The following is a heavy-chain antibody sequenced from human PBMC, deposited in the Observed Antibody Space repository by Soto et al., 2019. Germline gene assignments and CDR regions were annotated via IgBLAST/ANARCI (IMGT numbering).Heavy chain of an antibody. CDR1: GYTFNKYG. V-gene: IGHV1-18*01. CDR2: ISAYNGNT. Sequence: QVQLVQSGAEVKKPGASVKVSCKASGYTFNKYGIYWVRQAPGQGLEWMGWISAYNGNTNYAQNFQGRVTMTTDTSTSTAYMELRSLRSDDTAVYYCATTKDDINASNWFDSWGQGTLVTVSS. D-gene: IGHD3-9*01. J-gene: IGHJ5*01. CDR3: ATTKDDINASNWFDS.